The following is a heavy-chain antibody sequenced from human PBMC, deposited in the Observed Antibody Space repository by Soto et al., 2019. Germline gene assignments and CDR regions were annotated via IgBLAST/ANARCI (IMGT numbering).Heavy chain of an antibody. CDR2: ISAYNGTT. D-gene: IGHD3-22*01. Sequence: QVKLVQSGTEVKKPGASVKVSCKASGYSFGTSGISWVRQAPGQGLEWMGWISAYNGTTNYDQKLQDRATMTTDTSTNTAYLELRSLRSDDTAVYYCARAGQYYDSSGYANWGQGTLVTVSS. V-gene: IGHV1-18*01. CDR3: ARAGQYYDSSGYAN. CDR1: GYSFGTSG. J-gene: IGHJ4*02.